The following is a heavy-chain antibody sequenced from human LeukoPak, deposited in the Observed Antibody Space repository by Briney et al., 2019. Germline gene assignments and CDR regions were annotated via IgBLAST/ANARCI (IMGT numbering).Heavy chain of an antibody. J-gene: IGHJ4*02. CDR1: GGTFSSYA. CDR2: IIPIFGTA. V-gene: IGHV1-69*13. D-gene: IGHD6-19*01. CDR3: ARHSSGWLDYGFRKTPKPKYYFDY. Sequence: ASVKVSCKASGGTFSSYAISWVRQAPGQGLELEGGIIPIFGTANYAQKFQGRVTITADESTSTAYMELSSLRSEDTAVYYCARHSSGWLDYGFRKTPKPKYYFDYWGQGTLVTVSS.